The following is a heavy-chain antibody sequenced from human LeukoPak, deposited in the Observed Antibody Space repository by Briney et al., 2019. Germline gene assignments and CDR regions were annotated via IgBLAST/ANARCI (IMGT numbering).Heavy chain of an antibody. Sequence: SETLSLTCTVSGGSISSSSYYWGWIRQPPGKGLEWIGSIYYSGSTYYNPSLKSRVTISVDTSKNQFSLKLSSVTAADTAVYYCARVLPTVSRDAFDIWGQGTMVTVSS. J-gene: IGHJ3*02. D-gene: IGHD4-17*01. CDR1: GGSISSSSYY. V-gene: IGHV4-39*07. CDR2: IYYSGST. CDR3: ARVLPTVSRDAFDI.